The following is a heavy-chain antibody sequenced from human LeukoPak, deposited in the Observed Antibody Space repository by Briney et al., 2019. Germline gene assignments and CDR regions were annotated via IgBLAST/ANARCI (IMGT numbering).Heavy chain of an antibody. Sequence: GGSLRLSCAASGFTFSSYAMHWVRQAPGKGLEWVAVISYDGSNKYYADSVKGRFTISRDNSKNTLYLQMNSLRAEDTAVYYCAREGAAGTFDYRGQGTLVTVSS. D-gene: IGHD6-19*01. CDR3: AREGAAGTFDY. V-gene: IGHV3-30*04. J-gene: IGHJ4*02. CDR1: GFTFSSYA. CDR2: ISYDGSNK.